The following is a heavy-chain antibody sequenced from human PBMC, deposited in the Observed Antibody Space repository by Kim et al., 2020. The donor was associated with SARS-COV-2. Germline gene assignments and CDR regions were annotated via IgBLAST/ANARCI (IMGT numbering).Heavy chain of an antibody. J-gene: IGHJ4*02. CDR1: GFTFSSYG. D-gene: IGHD4-17*01. Sequence: GGSLRLSCAASGFTFSSYGMHWVRQAPGKGLEWVAVIWYDGSNKYYADSVKGRFTISRDNSKNTLYLQMNSLRAEDTAVYYCARPITVTTTYLGYWGQGTLVTVSS. CDR2: IWYDGSNK. CDR3: ARPITVTTTYLGY. V-gene: IGHV3-33*01.